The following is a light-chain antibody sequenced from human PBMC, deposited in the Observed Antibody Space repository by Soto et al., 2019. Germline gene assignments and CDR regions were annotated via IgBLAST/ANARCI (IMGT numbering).Light chain of an antibody. J-gene: IGKJ2*01. CDR2: DAS. CDR3: QHSDNWPPYT. Sequence: EVVMTQSPATLSVSPGERATLSCRASQSISNNLAWYQQKPGQAPRLLIYDASTRATGFPARFSGSGSGTDFTLTISSLQSEDFAVYYCQHSDNWPPYTFGQGTKLEIK. CDR1: QSISNN. V-gene: IGKV3-15*01.